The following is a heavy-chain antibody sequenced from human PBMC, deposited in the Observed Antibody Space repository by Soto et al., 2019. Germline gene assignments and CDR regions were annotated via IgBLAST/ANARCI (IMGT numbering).Heavy chain of an antibody. J-gene: IGHJ5*02. CDR1: GGSFSGYY. Sequence: SETLSLTCAVYGGSFSGYYWSWIRQPPGKGLEWIGEINHSGSTNYNPSLKSRVTISVDTSKNQFSLKLSSVTAADTAVYYCARERFGAENWLDPWGQGTLVTVSS. CDR2: INHSGST. V-gene: IGHV4-34*01. D-gene: IGHD3-10*01. CDR3: ARERFGAENWLDP.